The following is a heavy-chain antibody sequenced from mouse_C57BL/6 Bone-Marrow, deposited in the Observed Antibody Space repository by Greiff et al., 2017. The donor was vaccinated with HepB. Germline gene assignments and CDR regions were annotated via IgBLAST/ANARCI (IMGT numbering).Heavy chain of an antibody. Sequence: VQLQQPGAELVKPGASVKVSCKASGYTFTSYWMHWVKQRPGQGLEWIGRIHPSDSDTNYNQKFKGKATLTVDKSSSTAYMQLSSLTSEDSAVYYGAKSSYYGRSPYWYFDVWGTGTTVTLAS. D-gene: IGHD1-1*01. V-gene: IGHV1-74*01. CDR3: AKSSYYGRSPYWYFDV. CDR1: GYTFTSYW. CDR2: IHPSDSDT. J-gene: IGHJ1*03.